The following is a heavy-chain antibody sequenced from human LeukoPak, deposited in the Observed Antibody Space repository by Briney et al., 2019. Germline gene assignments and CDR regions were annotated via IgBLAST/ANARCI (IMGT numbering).Heavy chain of an antibody. CDR2: ISSSSRSK. V-gene: IGHV3-21*01. CDR3: ARDLDSSSWAF. D-gene: IGHD6-13*01. CDR1: GFTFSYYS. J-gene: IGHJ4*02. Sequence: GGSLRLSCAASGFTFSYYSMNWVRQAPGKGLEWVSSISSSSRSKYYADSVKGRFTISRDNAKNSLYLQMNSLRAEDTAVYYCARDLDSSSWAFGGQGTLVTVSS.